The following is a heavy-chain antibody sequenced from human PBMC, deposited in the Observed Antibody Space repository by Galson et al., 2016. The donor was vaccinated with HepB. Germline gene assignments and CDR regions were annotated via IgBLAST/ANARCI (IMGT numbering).Heavy chain of an antibody. CDR3: ARAPAAMVRGLKN. CDR2: THSGGIT. V-gene: IGHV3-53*01. J-gene: IGHJ4*02. Sequence: SLRLSCAASGFSVSGNYMSWVRQAPGKGLEWLSITHSGGITFYADSVKGRFTISRDNSNNTLDLQMNSLRVEDTAVYYCARAPAAMVRGLKNWGQGTLVTVSS. D-gene: IGHD3-10*01. CDR1: GFSVSGNY.